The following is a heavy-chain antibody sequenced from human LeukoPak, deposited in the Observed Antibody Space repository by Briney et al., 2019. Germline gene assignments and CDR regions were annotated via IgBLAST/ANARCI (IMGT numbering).Heavy chain of an antibody. V-gene: IGHV4-30-2*01. CDR2: IYHSGST. D-gene: IGHD4-23*01. CDR1: GGSISSGGYY. J-gene: IGHJ3*02. CDR3: ARPYTHYGGKRNDAFDI. Sequence: ASQTLSLTCTVSGGSISSGGYYWSWIRQPPGKGLEWIGYIYHSGSTYYNPSLKSRVTISVDRSKNQFSLKLSSVTAADTAVYYCARPYTHYGGKRNDAFDIWGQGTMVTVSS.